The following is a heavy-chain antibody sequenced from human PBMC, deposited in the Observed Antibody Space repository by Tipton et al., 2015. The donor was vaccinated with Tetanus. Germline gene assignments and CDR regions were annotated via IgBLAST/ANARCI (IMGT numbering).Heavy chain of an antibody. CDR2: ISGSSNTQ. J-gene: IGHJ5*02. CDR1: GFGFSDSY. Sequence: SLRLSCAASGFGFSDSYMSWIRQSPGKGLEWVTYISGSSNTQYVADSVKGRMTTSRDNAKRSLYLQMDSLRVEDTAVYYCGTLVRGVLLTWVIERWGQGALVIVSS. D-gene: IGHD3-10*01. CDR3: GTLVRGVLLTWVIER. V-gene: IGHV3-11*01.